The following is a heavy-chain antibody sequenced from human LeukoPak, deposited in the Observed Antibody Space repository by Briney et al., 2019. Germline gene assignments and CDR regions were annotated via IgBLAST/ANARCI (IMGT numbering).Heavy chain of an antibody. Sequence: GESLKISCKGSGYSFTSYWIGWVRQMPGKGLEWMGIIYPGDSDTRYSPSFQGQVTISADKSISTAYLQWSSLKASDTAMYCARANSSSWYDYWGQGTLVSVSS. CDR1: GYSFTSYW. J-gene: IGHJ4*02. D-gene: IGHD6-13*01. CDR2: IYPGDSDT. V-gene: IGHV5-51*01. CDR3: ARANSSSWYDY.